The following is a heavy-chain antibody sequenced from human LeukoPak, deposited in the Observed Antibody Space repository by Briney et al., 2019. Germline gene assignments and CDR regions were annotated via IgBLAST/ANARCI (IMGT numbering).Heavy chain of an antibody. CDR3: ARVNLVGATIDY. D-gene: IGHD1-26*01. V-gene: IGHV3-21*01. J-gene: IGHJ4*02. Sequence: ETLSLTCTVSGGSISSSSYYWGWIRQPPGKGLEWVSSISSSTSYADSVKGRFTISRDNAKNSLYLQMNSLRAEDTAVYYCARVNLVGATIDYWGQGTLVTVSS. CDR2: ISSSTSY. CDR1: GGSISSSS.